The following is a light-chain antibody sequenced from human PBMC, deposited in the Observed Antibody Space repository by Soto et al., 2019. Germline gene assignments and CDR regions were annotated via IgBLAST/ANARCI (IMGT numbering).Light chain of an antibody. Sequence: DIGVTQAPGTLSLSPGERATLSCRASQSVSSSYLAWYQQKPGQAPRLLIYGASIRATGIPDRFSVSGSGTDFTLTISRLEPEDFAVYYCQQYGSSPLTFGGATKVEIK. CDR1: QSVSSSY. V-gene: IGKV3-20*01. J-gene: IGKJ4*01. CDR2: GAS. CDR3: QQYGSSPLT.